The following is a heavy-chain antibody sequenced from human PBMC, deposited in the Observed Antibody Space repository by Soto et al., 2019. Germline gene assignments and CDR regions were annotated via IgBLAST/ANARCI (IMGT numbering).Heavy chain of an antibody. CDR3: AKVRAYSSSWYWPLYFDY. V-gene: IGHV3-23*01. CDR1: GFTFSSYA. D-gene: IGHD6-13*01. J-gene: IGHJ4*02. Sequence: GGSLRLSCAASGFTFSSYAMSWVRQAPGKGLEWVSAISGSGGSTYYADSVKGRFTISRDNSKNTLYLQMNSLRAEDTAVYYCAKVRAYSSSWYWPLYFDYWGQGTLVTVSS. CDR2: ISGSGGST.